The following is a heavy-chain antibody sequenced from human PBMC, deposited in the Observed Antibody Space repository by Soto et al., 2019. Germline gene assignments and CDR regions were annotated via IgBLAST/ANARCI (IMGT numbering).Heavy chain of an antibody. Sequence: GGSLRLSCAASGFTFSSYWMHWVRQAPGKGLVWVSRINSDGSSTSYADSVKGRFTISRDNAKNTLYLQMNSLRAEDTAVYYCARASRNYDYIWGSSPDAFDIWGQGTMVTVSS. CDR2: INSDGSST. CDR3: ARASRNYDYIWGSSPDAFDI. CDR1: GFTFSSYW. J-gene: IGHJ3*02. D-gene: IGHD3-16*01. V-gene: IGHV3-74*01.